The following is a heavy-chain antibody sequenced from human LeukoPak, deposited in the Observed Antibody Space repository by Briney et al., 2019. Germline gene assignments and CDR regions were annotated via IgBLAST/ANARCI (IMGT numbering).Heavy chain of an antibody. J-gene: IGHJ4*02. CDR2: IIPIFGTA. D-gene: IGHD4-23*01. V-gene: IGHV1-69*01. Sequence: ASVKVSCKASGGTFSSYAISWVRQAPGQGLEWMGGIIPIFGTANYAQKFQGRVTITADESTSTAYMELSSLRSEDTAVYYCARENRTTVAPFDYWGQGTLVTVSS. CDR1: GGTFSSYA. CDR3: ARENRTTVAPFDY.